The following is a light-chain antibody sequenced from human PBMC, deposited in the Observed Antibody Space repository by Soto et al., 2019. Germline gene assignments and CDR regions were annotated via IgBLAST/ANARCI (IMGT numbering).Light chain of an antibody. CDR2: EVT. CDR3: SSYAGSNSYV. Sequence: QSALTQPPSASGSPGQSVTISCTGTSSDFGGYNYVSWYQQHPGKAPKLIIYEVTKRPSGVPDRFSGSKSGNTASLTVSGLQAEDEDDYYCSSYAGSNSYVFGTGTKLTVL. J-gene: IGLJ1*01. CDR1: SSDFGGYNY. V-gene: IGLV2-8*01.